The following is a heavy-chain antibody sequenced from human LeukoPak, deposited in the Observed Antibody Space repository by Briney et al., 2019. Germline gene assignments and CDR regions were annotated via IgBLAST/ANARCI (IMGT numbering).Heavy chain of an antibody. CDR1: GFTFSSYA. V-gene: IGHV3-30*04. J-gene: IGHJ4*02. CDR2: ISYDGSNK. Sequence: PGGSLRLSCAASGFTFSSYAMHWVRQAPGKGLEWVAVISYDGSNKYYADSVKGRFTISRDNSKNTLYLQMNSLRAEDTAMYYCARVSRSLWYRELGVDYWGQGTLVTVSS. CDR3: ARVSRSLWYRELGVDY. D-gene: IGHD3-10*01.